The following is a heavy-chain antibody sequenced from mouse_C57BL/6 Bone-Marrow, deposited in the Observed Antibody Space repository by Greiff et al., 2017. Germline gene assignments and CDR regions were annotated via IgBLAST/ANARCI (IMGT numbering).Heavy chain of an antibody. Sequence: EVQLQESGAELVRPGASVKLSCTASGFNIKDDYMHWVKQRPEQGLEWIGWIDPENGDTEYASKFQGKATITADTSSNTAYLQLSSLTSEDTAVYYCTTWGDYGLDYWGQGTTLTVSS. CDR3: TTWGDYGLDY. J-gene: IGHJ2*01. D-gene: IGHD2-4*01. CDR2: IDPENGDT. CDR1: GFNIKDDY. V-gene: IGHV14-4*01.